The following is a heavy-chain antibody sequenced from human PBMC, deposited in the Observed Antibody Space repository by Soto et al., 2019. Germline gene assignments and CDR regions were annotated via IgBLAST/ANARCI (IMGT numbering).Heavy chain of an antibody. CDR3: AKSTGGTANGMGV. D-gene: IGHD2-8*02. CDR2: ISWNSGTI. J-gene: IGHJ6*02. CDR1: GFSFDDYA. V-gene: IGHV3-9*01. Sequence: EVQVVESGGGLVQPGRSLRFSCAASGFSFDDYAMHWVRQAPGKGLEWVSGISWNSGTIGYADSVKGRFTISRDNAKNSLYLQMNSLRAEDTASYYCAKSTGGTANGMGVWGQGTTVTVSS.